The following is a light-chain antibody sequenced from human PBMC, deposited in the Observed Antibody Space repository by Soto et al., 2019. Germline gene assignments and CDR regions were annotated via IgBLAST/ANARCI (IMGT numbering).Light chain of an antibody. CDR1: SSDVGAYKY. V-gene: IGLV2-14*01. CDR2: DVS. Sequence: SVLTQPASVSGSPGQSITISCTGTSSDVGAYKYVSWYQQYPGKAPKLMIYDVSNRPSGVSNRFSGSKSGNTASLTISGLQAEDEADYYCSSYTSRITVVFGGGTKLTVL. CDR3: SSYTSRITVV. J-gene: IGLJ3*02.